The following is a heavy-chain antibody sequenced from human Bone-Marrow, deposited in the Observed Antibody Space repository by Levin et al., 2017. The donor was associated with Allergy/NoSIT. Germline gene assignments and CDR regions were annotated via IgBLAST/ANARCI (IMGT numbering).Heavy chain of an antibody. J-gene: IGHJ2*01. D-gene: IGHD3-22*01. CDR2: IYPDDSDT. V-gene: IGHV5-51*01. CDR3: ARRFYDSSGWGYFHL. CDR1: GYSFATYW. Sequence: KRGESLKISCKGSGYSFATYWIGWVRQMPGKGLEWMGIIYPDDSDTRYSPSFQGQVTISADKSISTAYLQWSSLKASDTAIYYCARRFYDSSGWGYFHLWGRGTLVTVSS.